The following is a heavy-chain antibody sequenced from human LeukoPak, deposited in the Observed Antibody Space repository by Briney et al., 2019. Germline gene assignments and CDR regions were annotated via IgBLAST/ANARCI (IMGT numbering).Heavy chain of an antibody. J-gene: IGHJ4*02. V-gene: IGHV4-39*01. CDR2: IYYSGST. D-gene: IGHD3-10*02. CDR1: GGSISSSSYY. CDR3: ARVRPGNYYVDY. Sequence: SETLSLTCTVSGGSISSSSYYWGWIRQPPGKGLEWIGSIYYSGSTYYNPSLKSRVTISVDTSKNQFSLKLSSVTAADTAVYYCARVRPGNYYVDYWGQGTLVTVSS.